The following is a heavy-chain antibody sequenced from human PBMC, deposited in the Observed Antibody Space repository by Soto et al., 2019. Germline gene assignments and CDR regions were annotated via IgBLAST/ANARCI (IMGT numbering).Heavy chain of an antibody. V-gene: IGHV1-8*01. Sequence: EASVQVSCKASGYTFLNHDINWVRQAPGQGLEWMGWMVPDIGRTGYAKKYQGRVTMTRNTSTSTAYMELNSLTNEDTAVYYCARGDQFGFGVDYWGQGTPVTVSS. D-gene: IGHD3-10*01. CDR3: ARGDQFGFGVDY. CDR2: MVPDIGRT. J-gene: IGHJ4*02. CDR1: GYTFLNHD.